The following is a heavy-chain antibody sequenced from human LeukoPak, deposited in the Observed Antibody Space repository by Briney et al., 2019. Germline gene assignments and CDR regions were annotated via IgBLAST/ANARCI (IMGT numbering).Heavy chain of an antibody. Sequence: GGSLRLSCAASGIIFSNDYMSWVRQAPGKGLEWVSAIYADGYTRDAASVKGRFSISRHNSKNTVYLQMDNLRPEDTAVYYCARDRRGEKDFDVWGPGTMVTVSS. V-gene: IGHV3-53*04. CDR3: ARDRRGEKDFDV. CDR2: IYADGYT. J-gene: IGHJ3*01. CDR1: GIIFSNDY.